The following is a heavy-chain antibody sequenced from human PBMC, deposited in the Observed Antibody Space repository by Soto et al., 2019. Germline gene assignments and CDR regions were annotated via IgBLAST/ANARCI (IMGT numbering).Heavy chain of an antibody. Sequence: PVGSLRLSCAASGFTFSSYGMHWVRQAPGKGLEWVAVISYDGSNKYYADSVKGRFTISRDNSKNTLYLQMNSLRAEDTAVYYCAKGRVPWYVGGQGTLVTAPQ. D-gene: IGHD3-16*01. CDR2: ISYDGSNK. V-gene: IGHV3-30*18. J-gene: IGHJ4*02. CDR3: AKGRVPWYV. CDR1: GFTFSSYG.